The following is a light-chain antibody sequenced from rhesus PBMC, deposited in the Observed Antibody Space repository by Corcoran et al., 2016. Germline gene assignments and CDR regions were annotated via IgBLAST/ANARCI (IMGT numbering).Light chain of an antibody. CDR1: QTISSY. Sequence: DIQMTQSPSSLSASVGDRVTITCRASQTISSYLAWYQQKPGKVPKLLIYAASSLESGVPSRCSGSGSGTEFTLTISSLQSEDFATYDCQQYSSSPPTFGQGTKVEIK. CDR2: AAS. CDR3: QQYSSSPPT. J-gene: IGKJ1*01. V-gene: IGKV1-44*01.